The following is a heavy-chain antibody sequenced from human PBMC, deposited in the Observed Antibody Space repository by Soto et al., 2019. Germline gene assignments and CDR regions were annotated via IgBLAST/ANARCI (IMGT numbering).Heavy chain of an antibody. CDR1: GFTFSRYA. CDR3: AKNFYDTSGYYPPYYFDH. J-gene: IGHJ4*02. V-gene: IGHV3-23*01. CDR2: VSGSGGST. D-gene: IGHD3-22*01. Sequence: PGGSLRLSCAASGFTFSRYAMRWVRQAPGKGLEWVSSVSGSGGSTYYADSVEGRFTISRDNSKNTLYLQMDGLRVEDTAIYYCAKNFYDTSGYYPPYYFDHWGQGTQVTVS.